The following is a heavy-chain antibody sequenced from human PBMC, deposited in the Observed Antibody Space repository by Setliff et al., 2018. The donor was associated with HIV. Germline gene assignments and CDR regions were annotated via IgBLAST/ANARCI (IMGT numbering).Heavy chain of an antibody. V-gene: IGHV1-3*03. CDR2: INIYNGYI. CDR1: GYTLTDFY. CDR3: SRFSTRDTFDV. D-gene: IGHD2-2*01. Sequence: ASVKVSCKASGYTLTDFYIHWVRQAPGQRLEWMGWINIYNGYIKYSEEFQARVTMARDTFANTAYMELSGLRSEDTAVYYCSRFSTRDTFDVWGQGTTVTVSS. J-gene: IGHJ3*01.